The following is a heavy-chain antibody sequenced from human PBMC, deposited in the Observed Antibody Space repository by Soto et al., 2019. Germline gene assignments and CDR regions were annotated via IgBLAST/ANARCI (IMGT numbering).Heavy chain of an antibody. CDR2: ISYDGSNK. CDR1: GCTFRSYG. V-gene: IGHV3-30-3*01. J-gene: IGHJ4*02. D-gene: IGHD6-13*01. Sequence: VGSVRLSCAASGCTFRSYGMQWGRQAPGKGLEWVAVISYDGSNKYYADSVKGRFTISRDNSKNTLYLQMNSLRAEDTAVYYWASEPRAAGTSWGQGTLVTVSS. CDR3: ASEPRAAGTS.